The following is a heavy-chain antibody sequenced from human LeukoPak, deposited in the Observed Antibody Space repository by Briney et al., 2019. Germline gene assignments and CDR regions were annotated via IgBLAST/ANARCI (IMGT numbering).Heavy chain of an antibody. D-gene: IGHD2-2*01. CDR3: ARISSSSFHFDY. Sequence: SGPTLVNPTQTLTLTCSFSRFSLSTTEMRVNWIRQAPGKALEWLARIDWDDDKFYSTSLKTRLTISKDTSKNQVVLTMTNMGPVDTGTYYCARISSSSFHFDYWGRGTLVTVSS. J-gene: IGHJ4*02. V-gene: IGHV2-70*04. CDR2: IDWDDDK. CDR1: RFSLSTTEMR.